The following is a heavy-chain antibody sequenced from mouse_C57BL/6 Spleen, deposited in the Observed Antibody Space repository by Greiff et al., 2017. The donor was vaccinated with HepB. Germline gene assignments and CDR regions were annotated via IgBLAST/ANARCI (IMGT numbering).Heavy chain of an antibody. J-gene: IGHJ4*01. Sequence: EVKLVESGPGLVKPSQSLSLTCSVTGYSITSGYYWNWIRQFPGNKLEWMGYISYDGSNNYNPSLKNRISITRDTSKNQFFLKLNSVTTEDTATYYCARDGYYSNWGYAMDYWGQGTSVTVSS. CDR2: ISYDGSN. CDR1: GYSITSGYY. V-gene: IGHV3-6*01. D-gene: IGHD2-5*01. CDR3: ARDGYYSNWGYAMDY.